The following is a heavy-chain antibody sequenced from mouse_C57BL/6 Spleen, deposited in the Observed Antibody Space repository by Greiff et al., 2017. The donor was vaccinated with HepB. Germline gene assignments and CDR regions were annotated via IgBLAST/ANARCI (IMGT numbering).Heavy chain of an antibody. Sequence: VQLKQSGPELVKPGASVKISCKASGYSFTGYYMNWVKQSPEKSLEWIGEINPSTGGTTYNQKFKAKATLTVDKSSSTAYMQLKSLTSEDSAVYYCARLLRYFDYWGQGTTLTVSS. CDR3: ARLLRYFDY. J-gene: IGHJ2*01. D-gene: IGHD1-1*01. CDR2: INPSTGGT. V-gene: IGHV1-42*01. CDR1: GYSFTGYY.